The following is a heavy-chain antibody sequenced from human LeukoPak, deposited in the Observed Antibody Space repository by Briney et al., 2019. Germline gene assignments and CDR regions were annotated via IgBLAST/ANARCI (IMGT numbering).Heavy chain of an antibody. CDR1: GGSIGSYY. D-gene: IGHD4-17*01. Sequence: PSETLSLTCAVSGGSIGSYYWSWIRQPPGKGLEWIGYIYYSGSTNYNPSLKSRVTISVDTSKNQFSLKLSSVTAADTAVYYCARGPLGDYIDYWGQGTLVTVSS. CDR3: ARGPLGDYIDY. J-gene: IGHJ4*02. V-gene: IGHV4-59*08. CDR2: IYYSGST.